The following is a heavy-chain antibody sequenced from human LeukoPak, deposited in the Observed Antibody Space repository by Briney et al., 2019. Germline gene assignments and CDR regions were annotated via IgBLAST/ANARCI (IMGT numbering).Heavy chain of an antibody. V-gene: IGHV4-34*01. J-gene: IGHJ3*02. CDR3: ARVSWFGENDAFDI. Sequence: SETLSLTCAVYGGSFSGYYWSWIRQPPGKGLEWIGEINHSGSTNYNPSLKSRVTISVDTSKNQFSLKLSSVTAADTAVYYCARVSWFGENDAFDIWGQGTMVTVSS. CDR1: GGSFSGYY. D-gene: IGHD3-10*01. CDR2: INHSGST.